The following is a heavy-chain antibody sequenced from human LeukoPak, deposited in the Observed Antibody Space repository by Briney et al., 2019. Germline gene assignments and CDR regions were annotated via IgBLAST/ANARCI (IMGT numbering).Heavy chain of an antibody. Sequence: PGGSLRLSCAASGFTFSSYSMNWVRQAPGKGLEWVSYISSSSSTIYYADSVKGRFTISRDNAKNSLYLQMNSLRAEDTAVYYCARVKGGSNWYRVPGFDYWGQGTLVTVSS. V-gene: IGHV3-48*01. CDR1: GFTFSSYS. D-gene: IGHD6-13*01. CDR3: ARVKGGSNWYRVPGFDY. CDR2: ISSSSSTI. J-gene: IGHJ4*02.